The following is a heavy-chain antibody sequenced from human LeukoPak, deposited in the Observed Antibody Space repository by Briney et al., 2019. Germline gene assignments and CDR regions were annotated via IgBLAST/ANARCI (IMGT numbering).Heavy chain of an antibody. V-gene: IGHV1-69*05. CDR3: ARDGPGMGDYYMDV. D-gene: IGHD1-26*01. CDR2: IIPIFGTA. Sequence: SVKVSCKASGGTFSSYAISWVRQAPGQGLEWVGGIIPIFGTANYAQKFQGRVTITTDESTSTAYMELSSLRSEDTAVYYCARDGPGMGDYYMDVWGKGTTVTVSS. CDR1: GGTFSSYA. J-gene: IGHJ6*03.